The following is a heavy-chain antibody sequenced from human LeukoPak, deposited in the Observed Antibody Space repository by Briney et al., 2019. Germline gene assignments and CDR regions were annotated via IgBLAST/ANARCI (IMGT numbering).Heavy chain of an antibody. CDR2: ISGSGDSA. D-gene: IGHD4/OR15-4a*01. CDR1: GFIFTSSA. CDR3: AKEMVDYIDYYYYSGVDV. J-gene: IGHJ6*02. V-gene: IGHV3-23*01. Sequence: PGGSLRLSCAASGFIFTSSAMTRVRQAPGKGLEWVSSISGSGDSAYYAGSVKGRFTISRDNSKNEVYLQMSSLRAEVTAIYYCAKEMVDYIDYYYYSGVDVWGHWTTVTVSS.